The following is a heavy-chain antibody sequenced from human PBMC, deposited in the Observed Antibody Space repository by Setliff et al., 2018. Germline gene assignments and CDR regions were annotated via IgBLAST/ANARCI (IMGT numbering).Heavy chain of an antibody. D-gene: IGHD4-17*01. CDR3: ARVPATVTTFYYYYMDV. CDR1: GGSISTTDYY. V-gene: IGHV4-39*07. CDR2: VYYSGNT. J-gene: IGHJ6*03. Sequence: SETLSLTCTVSGGSISTTDYYWGWIRQPPGKGLEWIGCVYYSGNTYYSPSLRSRVTMFVDTSKNQFSLKLSSVTAADTAVYYCARVPATVTTFYYYYMDVWGKGTTVTVSS.